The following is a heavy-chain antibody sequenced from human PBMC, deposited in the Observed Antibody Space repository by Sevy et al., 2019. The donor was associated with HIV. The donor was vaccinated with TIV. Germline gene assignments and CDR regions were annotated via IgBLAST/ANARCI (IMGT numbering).Heavy chain of an antibody. CDR3: ARILHYYYGMDV. CDR1: GFTVSSDY. Sequence: GGSLRLSCAASGFTVSSDYMSWVRQAPGKGLEYVSVIYSGGSTYYAYSVKGRFTIYRDNSKNMLILQMNSLRAEDTAVYYCARILHYYYGMDVWGQGTTVTVSS. CDR2: IYSGGST. J-gene: IGHJ6*02. V-gene: IGHV3-53*01.